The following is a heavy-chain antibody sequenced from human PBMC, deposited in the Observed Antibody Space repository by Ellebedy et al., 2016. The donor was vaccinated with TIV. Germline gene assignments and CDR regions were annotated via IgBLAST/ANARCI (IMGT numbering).Heavy chain of an antibody. CDR3: ARVFAARPPLVSGYGMDV. CDR2: IYYSGST. CDR1: GGSISSGGYY. Sequence: SETLSLTCTVSGGSISSGGYYWSWIRQHPGKGLEWIGYIYYSGSTNYNPSLKSRVTISVDTSKNQFSLKLSSVTAADTAVYYCARVFAARPPLVSGYGMDVWGQGTTVTVSS. D-gene: IGHD6-6*01. J-gene: IGHJ6*02. V-gene: IGHV4-61*08.